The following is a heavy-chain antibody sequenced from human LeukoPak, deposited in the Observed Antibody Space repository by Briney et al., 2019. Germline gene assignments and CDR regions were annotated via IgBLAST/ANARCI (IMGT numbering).Heavy chain of an antibody. V-gene: IGHV3-30*18. J-gene: IGHJ2*01. CDR1: GFTFSTYG. D-gene: IGHD4-11*01. CDR2: ISADGGGQ. Sequence: GGSLTLSCVASGFTFSTYGMHWVRQAPGKGLEWVAVISADGGGQFYADSVKGRFTISRDNSKNALFLQMNSLGAEDTAVYYCAKEGGHTYSNPCWYFDFWGRGTLVTVS. CDR3: AKEGGHTYSNPCWYFDF.